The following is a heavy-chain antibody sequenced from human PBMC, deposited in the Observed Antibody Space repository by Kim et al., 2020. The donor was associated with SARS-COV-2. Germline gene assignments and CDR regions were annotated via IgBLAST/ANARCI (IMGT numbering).Heavy chain of an antibody. V-gene: IGHV3-30*04. CDR1: GFTFSSYA. CDR3: SRVITTFFDY. J-gene: IGHJ4*02. D-gene: IGHD3-22*01. Sequence: GGSLRLSCAASGFTFSSYAMHWVRQAPGKGLEWVAVISYDGSNKYYADSVKGRFTISRDNSKNTLYLQMNSLRAEDTAVYYCSRVITTFFDYWGQGTLVT. CDR2: ISYDGSNK.